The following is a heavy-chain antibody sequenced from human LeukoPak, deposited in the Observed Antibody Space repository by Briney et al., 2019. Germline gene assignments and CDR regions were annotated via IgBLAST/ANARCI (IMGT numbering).Heavy chain of an antibody. D-gene: IGHD3-10*01. V-gene: IGHV1-18*01. CDR1: GYTFTSYG. Sequence: ASVKVSCKASGYTFTSYGISWVRQAPGQGLEWMGWISAYNGNTNYAQKLQGRVTMTTDTSTSTAYMELRSLRSDDTAVYYCARGRSRDYYGSGSYYNLDYWGQGTLVTVSS. CDR2: ISAYNGNT. CDR3: ARGRSRDYYGSGSYYNLDY. J-gene: IGHJ4*02.